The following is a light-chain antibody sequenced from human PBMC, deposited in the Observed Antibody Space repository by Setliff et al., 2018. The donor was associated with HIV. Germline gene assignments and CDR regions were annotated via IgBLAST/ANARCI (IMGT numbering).Light chain of an antibody. CDR2: YDT. CDR3: QVWDSSRDHPGVV. V-gene: IGLV3-21*04. CDR1: NIETKS. Sequence: SYELTQPPSVSVAPGKTARITCGGNNIETKSVHWYQQKPGQAPVLVISYDTDRPSGIPERFSGSNSGNSATLTISRVDAGDEAVYYCQVWDSSRDHPGVVFGGGTKVTVL. J-gene: IGLJ2*01.